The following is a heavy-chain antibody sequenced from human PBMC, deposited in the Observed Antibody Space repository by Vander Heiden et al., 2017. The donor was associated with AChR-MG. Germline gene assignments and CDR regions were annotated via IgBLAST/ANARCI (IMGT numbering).Heavy chain of an antibody. CDR3: AASPGFYKGFNY. J-gene: IGHJ4*02. V-gene: IGHV3-21*01. CDR2: ISSIGSNR. D-gene: IGHD3-9*01. CDR1: GFTFASYT. Sequence: EVQLVESGGGLVQPGVALRLSCVASGFTFASYTMNWVRQAAGKGLDGVSSISSIGSNRYADSMTGRFTISRDNAENSTDLQRHSLRAEDAAVYFYAASPGFYKGFNYWGQGTPVTVSS.